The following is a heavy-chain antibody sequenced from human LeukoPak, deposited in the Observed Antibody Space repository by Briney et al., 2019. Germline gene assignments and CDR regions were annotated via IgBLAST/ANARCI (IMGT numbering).Heavy chain of an antibody. CDR2: IYYSGST. D-gene: IGHD6-13*01. J-gene: IGHJ4*02. V-gene: IGHV4-39*02. CDR3: AREHSSRGRGVQDFDY. CDR1: GGSISSSSYY. Sequence: PSETLSLTCTVSGGSISSSSYYWGWIRQPPGKGLEWIGSIYYSGSTYYNPSLKSRVTISVDTSKNQFSLKLSSVTAADTAVYYCAREHSSRGRGVQDFDYWGQGTLVTVSS.